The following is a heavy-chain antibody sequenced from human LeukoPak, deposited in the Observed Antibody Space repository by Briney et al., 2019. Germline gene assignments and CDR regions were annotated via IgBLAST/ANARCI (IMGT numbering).Heavy chain of an antibody. V-gene: IGHV1-69*04. Sequence: PKASVKVSCKASGGTFSSYAISWVRQAPGQGLEWMGRIIPILGIANYAQKFQGRVTITADKSTSTAYMELSSLRSEDTAVYYCASLPADSGSYCWGQGTLVTVSS. CDR1: GGTFSSYA. J-gene: IGHJ4*02. CDR3: ASLPADSGSYC. D-gene: IGHD1-26*01. CDR2: IIPILGIA.